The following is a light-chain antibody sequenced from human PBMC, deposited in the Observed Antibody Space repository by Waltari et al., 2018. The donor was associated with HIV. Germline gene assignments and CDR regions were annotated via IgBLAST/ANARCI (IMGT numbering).Light chain of an antibody. V-gene: IGKV1-33*01. CDR1: QDIGNS. J-gene: IGKJ5*01. Sequence: DIQMTQFPSSLSVSVGDRVTITCRASQDIGNSLKWYQQRPAEAPKLLIYDASNLETGVPSSFSGSGSGTYFTFTIASLQPEDVATYFCQQYDNLPITFGQGTRLEIK. CDR3: QQYDNLPIT. CDR2: DAS.